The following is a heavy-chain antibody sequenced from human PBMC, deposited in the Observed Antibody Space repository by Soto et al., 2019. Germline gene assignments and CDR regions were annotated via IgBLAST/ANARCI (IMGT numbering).Heavy chain of an antibody. CDR1: VFPLTSYY. V-gene: IGHV4-59*01. CDR2: IFYNGTT. Sequence: AETLSLTFSVSVFPLTSYYWIWIRQPPGKTLEWIGCIFYNGTTNYNPSLKSRVTISLDMSKNQFSLKLNSVTAEDTALYYCARGKGTHRYWGQGTPVTVSS. D-gene: IGHD3-10*01. CDR3: ARGKGTHRY. J-gene: IGHJ4*02.